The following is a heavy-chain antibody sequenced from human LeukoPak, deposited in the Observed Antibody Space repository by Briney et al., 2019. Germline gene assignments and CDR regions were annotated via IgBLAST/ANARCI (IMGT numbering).Heavy chain of an antibody. Sequence: SETLSLTCTVSGGSISRYYWSWIRQPPGKGLEWIGYIYYSGSTNYNPCLKSRVTISVDTSKNQFSLKLSSVTAADTAVYYCARRTHYYYYMDVWGKGTTVTVSS. CDR1: GGSISRYY. CDR3: ARRTHYYYYMDV. V-gene: IGHV4-59*01. J-gene: IGHJ6*03. CDR2: IYYSGST.